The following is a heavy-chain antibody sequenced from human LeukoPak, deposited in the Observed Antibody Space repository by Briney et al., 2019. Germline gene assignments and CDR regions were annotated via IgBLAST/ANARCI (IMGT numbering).Heavy chain of an antibody. J-gene: IGHJ4*02. CDR1: GFTFDDYA. CDR3: ARDRGGITGTFGY. CDR2: ISWNSGSI. V-gene: IGHV3-9*01. Sequence: GGSLRLSCAASGFTFDDYAMHWVRRAPGKGLEWVSGISWNSGSIGYADSAKGRFTISRDNAKNSLYLRMNSLRAEDTALYYCARDRGGITGTFGYWGQGTLVTVSS. D-gene: IGHD1-20*01.